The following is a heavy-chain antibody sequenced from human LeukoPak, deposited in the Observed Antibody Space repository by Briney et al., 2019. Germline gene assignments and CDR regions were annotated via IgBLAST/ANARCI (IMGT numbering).Heavy chain of an antibody. D-gene: IGHD3-16*01. CDR1: GGSITFGSYY. J-gene: IGHJ4*02. Sequence: SQTLSLTCTVSGGSITFGSYYWTWIRQPAGKGLEWIGRIYTSGRTFYNPSLKSRVTISMDTSMNQFSLRLNSVAAADTAVYYCARVRVMAASFDDWGQGALVTVSS. CDR2: IYTSGRT. CDR3: ARVRVMAASFDD. V-gene: IGHV4-61*02.